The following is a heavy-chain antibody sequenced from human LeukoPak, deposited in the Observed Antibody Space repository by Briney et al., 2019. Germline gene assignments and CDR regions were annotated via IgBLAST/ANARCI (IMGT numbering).Heavy chain of an antibody. V-gene: IGHV3-48*03. J-gene: IGHJ5*02. Sequence: PGGSLRLSCAASGFDLSTYEMNWVRQAPGKGLEWIADITISGHTKNYADSVKGRFTISRDNARTSLYLQMNSLRVEDKGVYYCARGDPHADLWGQGTLVTVSS. CDR2: ITISGHTK. CDR1: GFDLSTYE. CDR3: ARGDPHADL.